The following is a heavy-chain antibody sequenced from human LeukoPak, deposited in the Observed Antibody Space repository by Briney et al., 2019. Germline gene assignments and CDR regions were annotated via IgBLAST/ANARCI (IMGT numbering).Heavy chain of an antibody. Sequence: LSGGSLRLSCAASGFTFDDYAMHWVRQAPGKGLEWVSLISGDGGSTYYADSVKGRFTISRDNSKNSLYLQMNSLRTEDTSLYYCEKDIYHDLVGAPSPFDCWGQGTLVTVSS. CDR3: EKDIYHDLVGAPSPFDC. J-gene: IGHJ4*02. D-gene: IGHD1-26*01. CDR2: ISGDGGST. V-gene: IGHV3-43*02. CDR1: GFTFDDYA.